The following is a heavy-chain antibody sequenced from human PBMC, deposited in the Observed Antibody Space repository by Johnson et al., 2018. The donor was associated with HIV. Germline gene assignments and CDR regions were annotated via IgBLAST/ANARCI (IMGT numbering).Heavy chain of an antibody. J-gene: IGHJ3*02. CDR2: SRDKTNSYTT. CDR1: GFTFSSYA. Sequence: VQLVESGGGVVQPGRSLRLSCAASGFTFSSYAMHWVRQAPGKGLEWVGRSRDKTNSYTTEYAASVKGRFTISRDDSKNSLYIQMNSLKTEDTAVYYCSTDRSITFGGVIVSAFDIWGQGTKVTVSS. V-gene: IGHV3-72*01. D-gene: IGHD3-16*02. CDR3: STDRSITFGGVIVSAFDI.